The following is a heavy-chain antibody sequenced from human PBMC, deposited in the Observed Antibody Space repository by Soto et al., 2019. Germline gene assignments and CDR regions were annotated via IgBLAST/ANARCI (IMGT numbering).Heavy chain of an antibody. V-gene: IGHV1-2*04. J-gene: IGHJ2*01. CDR2: INPNSGGT. CDR3: ARVGSSGWYPTGWYFDL. Sequence: QVQLVQSGAEVKKPGASVKVSCKASGYTFTGYYMHWVRQAPGQGLEWMGWINPNSGGTNYAQKFQGWVTMTRDTSISTGDMERSRRRSDDTAVYYCARVGSSGWYPTGWYFDLWGRGTLVTVSS. CDR1: GYTFTGYY. D-gene: IGHD6-19*01.